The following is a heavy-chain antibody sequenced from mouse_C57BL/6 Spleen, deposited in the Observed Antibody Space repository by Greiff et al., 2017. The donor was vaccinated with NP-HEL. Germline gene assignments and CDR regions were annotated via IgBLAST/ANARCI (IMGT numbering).Heavy chain of an antibody. CDR1: GFTFTDYY. D-gene: IGHD2-4*01. V-gene: IGHV7-3*01. J-gene: IGHJ4*01. Sequence: EVKLMESGGGLVQPGGSLSLSCAASGFTFTDYYMSWVRQPPGKALEWLGFIRNKANGYTTEYSASVKGRFTISRDNSQSILYLQMNALRAEDSATYYCARYIGDYYYAMDYWGQGTSVTVSS. CDR2: IRNKANGYTT. CDR3: ARYIGDYYYAMDY.